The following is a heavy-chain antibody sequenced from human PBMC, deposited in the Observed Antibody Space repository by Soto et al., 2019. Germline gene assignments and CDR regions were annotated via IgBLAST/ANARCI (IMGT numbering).Heavy chain of an antibody. CDR2: IHYSGST. CDR3: ATGTGWLTDD. Sequence: SETLSLTCTVSSGSISNHYLNWIRQPPGKRLEWIGYIHYSGSTNYNPSLKSRVTISVDTSKNQFSLKMNSVTAADTAVYYCATGTGWLTDDWGLGTLVTVPQ. J-gene: IGHJ4*02. D-gene: IGHD6-19*01. CDR1: SGSISNHY. V-gene: IGHV4-59*08.